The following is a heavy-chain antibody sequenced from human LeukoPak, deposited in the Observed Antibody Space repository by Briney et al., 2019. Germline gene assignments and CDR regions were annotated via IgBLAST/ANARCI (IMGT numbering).Heavy chain of an antibody. J-gene: IGHJ4*02. Sequence: SGGSLRLSCAASGFTFSYYWMSWVRQAPGKGPEWVAYIKQDGSEKYYVESVKGRFTSSRDNAKNSLYLQMNSLRAEDTAVYYCAREGIGATGWQFDYWGLGTLVTVSS. D-gene: IGHD6-19*01. CDR2: IKQDGSEK. CDR3: AREGIGATGWQFDY. V-gene: IGHV3-7*04. CDR1: GFTFSYYW.